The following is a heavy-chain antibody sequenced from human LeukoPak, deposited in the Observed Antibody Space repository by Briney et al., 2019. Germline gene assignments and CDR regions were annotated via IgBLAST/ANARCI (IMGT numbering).Heavy chain of an antibody. J-gene: IGHJ6*03. CDR2: IYYSGNT. Sequence: SETLSLTCSVSSDSISGYYWSWLRQPPGKGLEWIGYIYYSGNTYYNPSLKSRVTISLDTSKNQFSLKMNSMTAADTAVYFCARLRDYYYSYMDVWGKGTTVTISS. D-gene: IGHD5-24*01. CDR1: SDSISGYY. CDR3: ARLRDYYYSYMDV. V-gene: IGHV4-59*08.